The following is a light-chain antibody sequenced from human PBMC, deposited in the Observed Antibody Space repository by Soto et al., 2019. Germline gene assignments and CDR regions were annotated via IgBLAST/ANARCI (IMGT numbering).Light chain of an antibody. CDR2: AAS. Sequence: DIPMTQSPSSLSASVGDRVTITCRASQSISPYLNWYHQKPGRAPKLLIYAASSLQGGVPSRFSGSGSGTDFTLTISSLQPEDFATYYCQQSYSTPFTFGPGTKVDLK. V-gene: IGKV1-39*01. J-gene: IGKJ3*01. CDR3: QQSYSTPFT. CDR1: QSISPY.